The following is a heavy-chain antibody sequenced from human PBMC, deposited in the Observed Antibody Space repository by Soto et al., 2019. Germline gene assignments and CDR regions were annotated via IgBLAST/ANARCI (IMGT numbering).Heavy chain of an antibody. V-gene: IGHV1-8*01. Sequence: QVQLVQSGAEVKKPGASVKVSCKASGYTFTSYDINWVRQATGQGLEWMGWMNPNSGNTGYAQKFQGRVTKTRNTSISTADMELRSLRFEDTAVYDCAGGGGTLRCGARANFDYWGQGTLVTVSS. CDR3: AGGGGTLRCGARANFDY. D-gene: IGHD3-3*01. J-gene: IGHJ4*02. CDR1: GYTFTSYD. CDR2: MNPNSGNT.